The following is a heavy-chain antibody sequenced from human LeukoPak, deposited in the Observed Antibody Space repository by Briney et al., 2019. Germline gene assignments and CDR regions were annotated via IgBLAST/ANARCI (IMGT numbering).Heavy chain of an antibody. Sequence: GESLQISCKGSGSSFTSFWIGWVRRLPGKGLEWMGIIYPGDFDTRYSPSFQGQVTISADKSISTAYLQWSSLKASDTAMYYCARPVEVAGDGSYYFDYWGQGTLVTVSS. CDR3: ARPVEVAGDGSYYFDY. V-gene: IGHV5-51*01. D-gene: IGHD2-15*01. CDR2: IYPGDFDT. CDR1: GSSFTSFW. J-gene: IGHJ4*02.